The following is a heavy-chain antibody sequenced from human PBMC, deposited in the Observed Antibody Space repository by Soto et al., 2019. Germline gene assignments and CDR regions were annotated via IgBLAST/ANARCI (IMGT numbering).Heavy chain of an antibody. CDR2: IYYSGST. CDR1: GGSISSYY. V-gene: IGHV4-59*01. D-gene: IGHD1-26*01. J-gene: IGHJ4*02. CDR3: ASLSPFIVGATFDY. Sequence: SETLSLTCTVSGGSISSYYWSWIRQPPGKGLEWIGYIYYSGSTNYNPSLKSRVTISVDTSKNQFSLKLSSVTAADTAVYYCASLSPFIVGATFDYWGQGTLVTVSS.